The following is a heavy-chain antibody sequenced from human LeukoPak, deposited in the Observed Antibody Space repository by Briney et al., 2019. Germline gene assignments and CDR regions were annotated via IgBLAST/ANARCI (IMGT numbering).Heavy chain of an antibody. CDR3: AKYERATSDAFDV. J-gene: IGHJ3*01. Sequence: GGSLRLSCAASGFTFSSYDMSWVRQAPGKGLEWVSHISGSGGNTYYADSVKGRFTISRDNSKNTLYLQMNRLRAEDTAVYYCAKYERATSDAFDVWGQGTMVAVSS. D-gene: IGHD2-2*01. CDR1: GFTFSSYD. CDR2: ISGSGGNT. V-gene: IGHV3-23*01.